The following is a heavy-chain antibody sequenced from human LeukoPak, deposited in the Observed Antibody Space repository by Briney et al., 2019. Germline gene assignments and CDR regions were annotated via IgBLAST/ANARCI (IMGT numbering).Heavy chain of an antibody. Sequence: GGSLRLSCAASGFTFSSYSMNWVRQAPGKGLEWVSSISSSSSYIYYADSVKGRFTLSRDNAKNSLYLQMNSLRAEDTAVYYCAREIAVAGSYYFDYWGQGTLVTVSS. CDR3: AREIAVAGSYYFDY. J-gene: IGHJ4*02. D-gene: IGHD6-19*01. V-gene: IGHV3-21*01. CDR2: ISSSSSYI. CDR1: GFTFSSYS.